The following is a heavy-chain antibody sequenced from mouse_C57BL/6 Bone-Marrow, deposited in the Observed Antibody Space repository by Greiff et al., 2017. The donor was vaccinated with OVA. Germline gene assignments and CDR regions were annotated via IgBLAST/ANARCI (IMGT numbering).Heavy chain of an antibody. V-gene: IGHV1-50*01. CDR2: IDPSDSYT. CDR1: GYTFTSYW. CDR3: AATFYAMDY. J-gene: IGHJ4*01. Sequence: VQLQQPGAELVKPGASVKLSCKASGYTFTSYWMQWVKQRPGQGLVWIGEIDPSDSYTNYNQKFKGKATLTVDTSSSTAYMQLSSLTSEDSAVYYCAATFYAMDYWGQGTSVTVSS.